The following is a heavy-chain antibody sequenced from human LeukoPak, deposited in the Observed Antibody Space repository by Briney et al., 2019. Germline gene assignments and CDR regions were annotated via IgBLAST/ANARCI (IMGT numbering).Heavy chain of an antibody. CDR1: GGSMSSSSYY. CDR3: ARLPTVTFFDY. J-gene: IGHJ4*02. V-gene: IGHV4-39*01. Sequence: PSETLSLTCTVSGGSMSSSSYYWGWIRQPPGKGLEWIGSIYYSGSTYYNPSLKSRVTISVDTSKNQFSLKLSSVTAADTAVYYCARLPTVTFFDYWGQGTLVTVSA. D-gene: IGHD4-17*01. CDR2: IYYSGST.